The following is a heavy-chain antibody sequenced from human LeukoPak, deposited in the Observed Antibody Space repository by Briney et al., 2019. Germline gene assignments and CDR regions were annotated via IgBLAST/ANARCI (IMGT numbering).Heavy chain of an antibody. D-gene: IGHD6-19*01. V-gene: IGHV4-34*01. CDR3: ARGDSSGWYFWLGY. CDR1: GGSFSGYY. CDR2: INHSGST. J-gene: IGHJ4*02. Sequence: PSETLSLTCAVYGGSFSGYYWSWIRQPPGKGLEWIGEINHSGSTNYNPSLKSRVTISVDTSKNQFSLKLSSVTAADTAVYYCARGDSSGWYFWLGYWGQGTLVTVSS.